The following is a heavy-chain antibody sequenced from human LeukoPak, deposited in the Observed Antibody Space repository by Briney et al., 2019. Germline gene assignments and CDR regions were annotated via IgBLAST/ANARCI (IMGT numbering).Heavy chain of an antibody. CDR2: IYSGGST. CDR1: GFTVSSNY. V-gene: IGHV3-53*01. D-gene: IGHD7-27*01. Sequence: GGSLRLSCAASGFTVSSNYMSWVRQAPGKGLEWVSVIYSGGSTYYADSVKGRFTISRDNSKNTLYLQMNSLRAEDTAVYYCARAKLGILALDIWGQGTMVTVSS. CDR3: ARAKLGILALDI. J-gene: IGHJ3*02.